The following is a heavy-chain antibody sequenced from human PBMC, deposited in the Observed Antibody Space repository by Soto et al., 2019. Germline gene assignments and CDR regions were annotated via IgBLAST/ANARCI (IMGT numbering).Heavy chain of an antibody. V-gene: IGHV3-48*01. Sequence: ESGGGLVQPGGSLRLSCAASGFTFSSYSMNWVRQAPGKGLEWVSYISSSSSTIYYADSVKGRFTISRDNAKNSLYLQMNSLRAEDTAVYYCAREEQWLYYYYMDVWGKGTTVTVSS. CDR3: AREEQWLYYYYMDV. J-gene: IGHJ6*03. CDR1: GFTFSSYS. CDR2: ISSSSSTI. D-gene: IGHD6-19*01.